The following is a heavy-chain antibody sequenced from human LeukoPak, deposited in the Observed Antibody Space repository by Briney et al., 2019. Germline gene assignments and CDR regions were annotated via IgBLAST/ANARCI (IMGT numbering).Heavy chain of an antibody. D-gene: IGHD1-26*01. CDR3: ARNSRYSGSYYDDY. Sequence: SETLSLTCTVSGGSISSYYWSWIRQPPGKGLEWIGYIYYSGSTNYNPSLKSRVTISVDTSKNQFSLKLSSVTAADTAVYYCARNSRYSGSYYDDYWGQGTLVTVSS. J-gene: IGHJ4*02. V-gene: IGHV4-59*08. CDR1: GGSISSYY. CDR2: IYYSGST.